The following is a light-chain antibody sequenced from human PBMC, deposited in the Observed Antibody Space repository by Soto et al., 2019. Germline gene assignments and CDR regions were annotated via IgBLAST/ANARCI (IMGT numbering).Light chain of an antibody. V-gene: IGLV2-14*01. J-gene: IGLJ1*01. CDR1: SRDVGGYNY. Sequence: QSALTQPASVSGSPGQSIPISCAGTSRDVGGYNYVSWYQQHPGKAPKLMIYDVSNRPSGVSNRFSGSKSGNTASLTISGLESEDEADYYCSSYTSSSTYVFGTGTKLTVL. CDR2: DVS. CDR3: SSYTSSSTYV.